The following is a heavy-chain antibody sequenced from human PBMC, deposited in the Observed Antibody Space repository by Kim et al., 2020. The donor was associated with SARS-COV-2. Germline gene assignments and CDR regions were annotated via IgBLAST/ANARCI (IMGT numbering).Heavy chain of an antibody. CDR1: GGTFSSYA. CDR2: IIPIFGTA. Sequence: SVKVSCKASGGTFSSYAISWVRQAPGQGLEWMGGIIPIFGTANYAQKFQGRVTITADESTSTAYMELSSLRSEDTAVYYCARGGAAGTTGGSWFDPWGQGTLVTVSS. D-gene: IGHD1-1*01. V-gene: IGHV1-69*13. CDR3: ARGGAAGTTGGSWFDP. J-gene: IGHJ5*02.